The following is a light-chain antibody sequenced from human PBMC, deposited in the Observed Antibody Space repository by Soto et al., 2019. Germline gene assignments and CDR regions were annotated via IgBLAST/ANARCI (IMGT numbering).Light chain of an antibody. CDR3: QQYDSSPWT. J-gene: IGKJ1*01. CDR1: QSVSSSF. Sequence: EIVLTQSPGTLSLSPGERATLSCRASQSVSSSFLAWYQQKPGQAPRLLIYGASSRATGIPDRFSGSGSGTDFPLTIRRLEPEDFAVYYCQQYDSSPWTFVQGTKVEIK. CDR2: GAS. V-gene: IGKV3-20*01.